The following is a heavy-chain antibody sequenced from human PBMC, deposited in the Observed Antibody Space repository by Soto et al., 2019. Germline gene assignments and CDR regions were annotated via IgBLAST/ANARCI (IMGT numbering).Heavy chain of an antibody. CDR1: GFSLSTSGVG. CDR2: IYWDDDK. D-gene: IGHD6-13*01. CDR3: AHSLKSSSWYYYYYYGMDV. V-gene: IGHV2-5*02. Sequence: QITLKESGPPLVKPTQTLTLTCTFSGFSLSTSGVGVGWIRQPPGKALEWLALIYWDDDKRYSPSLKSRLTITKDTSKNQVVLTMTNMDPVDTATYYCAHSLKSSSWYYYYYYGMDVWGQGTTVTVSS. J-gene: IGHJ6*02.